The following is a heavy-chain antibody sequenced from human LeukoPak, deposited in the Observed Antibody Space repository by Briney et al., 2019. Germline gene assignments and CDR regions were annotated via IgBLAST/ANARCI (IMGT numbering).Heavy chain of an antibody. V-gene: IGHV5-51*01. J-gene: IGHJ3*02. CDR3: AVSSGSSRDAFDI. CDR2: IYPGDCDT. Sequence: GESLKISCKGSGYSFTSYWIGWVRQMPGKSLEWMGIIYPGDCDTRYSPSFQGQVTISADKSISTAYLQWSSLKASDTAMYYCAVSSGSSRDAFDIWGQGTMVTVSS. CDR1: GYSFTSYW. D-gene: IGHD1-26*01.